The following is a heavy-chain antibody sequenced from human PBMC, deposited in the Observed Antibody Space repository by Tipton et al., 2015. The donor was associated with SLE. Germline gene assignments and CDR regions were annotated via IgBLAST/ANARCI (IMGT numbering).Heavy chain of an antibody. CDR2: ISYTGAT. V-gene: IGHV4-39*07. CDR1: GGSISRGSFY. CDR3: ARCGYRYVSDAFDM. Sequence: TLSLTCSVSGGSISRGSFYWGWIRQSPGKGLECIGSISYTGATYYNLSLKSRVTISVDTSKNQFSLRLSSVTAADTAVYYCARCGYRYVSDAFDMWGQGTMVTVS. D-gene: IGHD5-12*01. J-gene: IGHJ3*02.